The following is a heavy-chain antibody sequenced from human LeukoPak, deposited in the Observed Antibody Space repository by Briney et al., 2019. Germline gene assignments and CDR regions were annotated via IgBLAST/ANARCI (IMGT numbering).Heavy chain of an antibody. V-gene: IGHV4-4*02. D-gene: IGHD3-22*01. CDR1: GFTFSSYGM. Sequence: GTLRLSCAASGFTFSSYGMSWVRQAPGKGLEWIGEIYHSGSTNYNPSLKSRVTISVDKSKNQFSLKLSSVTAADTAVYYCARVGHYYDSSGYYVSVIDPWGQGTLVTVSS. CDR3: ARVGHYYDSSGYYVSVIDP. CDR2: IYHSGST. J-gene: IGHJ5*02.